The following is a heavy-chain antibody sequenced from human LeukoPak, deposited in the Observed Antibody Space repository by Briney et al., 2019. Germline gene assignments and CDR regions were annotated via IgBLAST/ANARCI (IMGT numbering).Heavy chain of an antibody. CDR3: ARPIRN. CDR2: MYYTGTI. CDR1: GDSITSSSYY. Sequence: IPSETLSLTCTVSGDSITSSSYYWGWIRQPPGKGLEWIGTMYYTGTIYFNPSLKSRVTISVDTSKNQFSLSLSSVTAADTAVYYCARPIRNWGQGTLVIVSS. J-gene: IGHJ4*02. V-gene: IGHV4-39*07.